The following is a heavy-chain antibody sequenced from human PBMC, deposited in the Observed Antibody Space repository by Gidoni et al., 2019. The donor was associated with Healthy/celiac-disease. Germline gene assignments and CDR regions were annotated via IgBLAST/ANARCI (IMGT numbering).Heavy chain of an antibody. V-gene: IGHV4-39*01. J-gene: IGHJ4*02. CDR1: GVPIRSSSYY. Sequence: QLQLQESGPGLVQPSETLSLTCTVSGVPIRSSSYYWGWIRQPPGKGVEWIGSIFYSGSTYYNPSRKRRVPKSGDTSKNQFSPKLRSVNAADKAVYYCGRKRSSLWAQGGEFDYWGQGTLVTVSS. CDR3: GRKRSSLWAQGGEFDY. CDR2: IFYSGST. D-gene: IGHD5-18*01.